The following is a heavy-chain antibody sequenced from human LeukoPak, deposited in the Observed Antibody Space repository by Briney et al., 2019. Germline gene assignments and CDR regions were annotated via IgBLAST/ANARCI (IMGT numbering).Heavy chain of an antibody. Sequence: GASVKVSCKASGSTFSSYAISWVRQAPGQGLEWMGRIIPILGIANYARKFQGRVTITADKSTSTAYMELSSLRSDDTAVYYCASAPGAGSTRQTWGQGTLVTVSS. J-gene: IGHJ5*02. D-gene: IGHD1-1*01. CDR3: ASAPGAGSTRQT. CDR2: IIPILGIA. V-gene: IGHV1-69*04. CDR1: GSTFSSYA.